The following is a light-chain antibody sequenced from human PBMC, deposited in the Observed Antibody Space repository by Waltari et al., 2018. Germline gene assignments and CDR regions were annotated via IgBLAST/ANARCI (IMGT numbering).Light chain of an antibody. Sequence: IVLTPSPGTLSLSPGEIATLSCRASQSISKYLVWYQQKPGQAPRLLIYEASIRATGIPDRFSGSGSGTDFSLTISRLEPEDFAVYYCQKYEALPATFGQGTKVEIK. CDR2: EAS. J-gene: IGKJ1*01. V-gene: IGKV3-20*01. CDR3: QKYEALPAT. CDR1: QSISKY.